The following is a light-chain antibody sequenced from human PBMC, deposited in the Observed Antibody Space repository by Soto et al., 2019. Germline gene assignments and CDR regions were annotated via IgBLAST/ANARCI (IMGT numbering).Light chain of an antibody. V-gene: IGLV1-47*01. CDR3: AAWDDSLTIL. CDR1: NSNIATYS. CDR2: EDD. Sequence: QSVLTQPPSVSGTPGQTVTISCSGSNSNIATYSVYWYQQLPGTAPKLLISEDDQRPSGVPERFSGSESDTSASLAIAGLRSGDEGDYYCAAWDDSLTILFGGGTKLTVL. J-gene: IGLJ2*01.